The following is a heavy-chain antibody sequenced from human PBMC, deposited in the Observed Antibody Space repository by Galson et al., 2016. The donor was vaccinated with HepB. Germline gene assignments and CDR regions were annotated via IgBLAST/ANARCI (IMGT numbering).Heavy chain of an antibody. J-gene: IGHJ4*02. CDR2: IYHSGST. CDR3: ARDWGY. CDR1: GYSISSGYF. D-gene: IGHD7-27*01. Sequence: SETLSLTCTVSGYSISSGYFWGWIRQPPGKGLEWIGSIYHSGSTYYNPSLKSRVTISVDTSKNQFSLKLSSVTAAGTAVYYCARDWGYWGQGPLVTVSS. V-gene: IGHV4-38-2*02.